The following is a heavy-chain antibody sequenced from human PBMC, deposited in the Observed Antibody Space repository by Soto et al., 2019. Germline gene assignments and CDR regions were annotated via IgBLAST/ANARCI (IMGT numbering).Heavy chain of an antibody. Sequence: ASVKVSCKASGGTSSSYAISWVRQAPGQGLEWMGGIIPIFGTANYAQKFQGRVTITADESTSTAYMELSSLRSEDTAVYYCARDSTVTTDFYYYCGMDVWGQGTTVTVSS. D-gene: IGHD4-17*01. CDR2: IIPIFGTA. V-gene: IGHV1-69*13. CDR3: ARDSTVTTDFYYYCGMDV. CDR1: GGTSSSYA. J-gene: IGHJ6*02.